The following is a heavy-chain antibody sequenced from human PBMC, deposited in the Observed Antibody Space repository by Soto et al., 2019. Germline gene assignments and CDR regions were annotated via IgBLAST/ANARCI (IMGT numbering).Heavy chain of an antibody. CDR2: TRNKTSTYTR. V-gene: IGHV3-72*01. J-gene: IGHJ3*02. D-gene: IGHD3-3*02. Sequence: PGGSLRLSCAASGFSLSDHHMDWVRQAPGKGLEWVGRTRNKTSTYTREYAASLKGRFTISRDDSMNSLYLQMNSLKTEDTAVYYCARELVPHAFDIWGQGTMVTVSS. CDR3: ARELVPHAFDI. CDR1: GFSLSDHH.